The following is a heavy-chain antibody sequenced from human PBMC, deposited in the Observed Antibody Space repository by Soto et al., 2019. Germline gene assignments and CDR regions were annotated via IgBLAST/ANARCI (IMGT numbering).Heavy chain of an antibody. CDR1: GFLVNSAY. J-gene: IGHJ4*02. CDR2: INSDGST. V-gene: IGHV3-53*01. D-gene: IGHD5-18*01. Sequence: EVQLVESGGGLIPPGGSLRLSCAASGFLVNSAYMTWVRQAPGKGLEWLSMINSDGSTLYAESVKGRFTISRDNSKNRRGLKRNSLRAEGRAMYYCTRSGYSFAWGYWGQGTLVVLTS. CDR3: TRSGYSFAWGY.